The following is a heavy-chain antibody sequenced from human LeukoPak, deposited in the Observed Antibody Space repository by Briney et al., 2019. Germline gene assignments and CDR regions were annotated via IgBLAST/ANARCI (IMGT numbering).Heavy chain of an antibody. CDR1: GYTFTSYA. CDR3: ARATQLPVSSSWTRSIWFDP. CDR2: INTNTGNP. D-gene: IGHD6-13*01. V-gene: IGHV7-4-1*02. Sequence: ASVKVSCKASGYTFTSYAMNWVRQAPGQGLEWMGWINTNTGNPTYAQGFTGRFVFSLDTSVSTAYLQISSLKAEDTAVYYCARATQLPVSSSWTRSIWFDPWGQGTLVTVSS. J-gene: IGHJ5*02.